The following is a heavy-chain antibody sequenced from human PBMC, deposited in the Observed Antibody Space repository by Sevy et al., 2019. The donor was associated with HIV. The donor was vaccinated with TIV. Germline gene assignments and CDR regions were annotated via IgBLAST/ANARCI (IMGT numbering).Heavy chain of an antibody. CDR1: GGSFXGYY. J-gene: IGHJ3*02. V-gene: IGHV4-34*01. CDR3: ARHCSGXSCSHTFDI. CDR2: INXSGST. D-gene: IGHD2-2*01. Sequence: SETLSLTCAVYGGSFXGYYWSWIRQPPGKGLEWIGEINXSGSTNYNPSLKSRVTISVDTSKNQLSLKLSSVTAADTAVYYCARHCSGXSCSHTFDIWGQGTMVTVSS.